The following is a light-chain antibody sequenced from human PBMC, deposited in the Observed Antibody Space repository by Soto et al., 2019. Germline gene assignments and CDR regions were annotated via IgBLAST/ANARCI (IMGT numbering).Light chain of an antibody. CDR1: STDVGGYDY. CDR3: SSYAGSYSWV. CDR2: EVT. J-gene: IGLJ3*02. Sequence: QSVLTQPPSASGSPGQSVTISCTGTSTDVGGYDYVSWYQQHPGKAPKLMIYEVTKRPSGVPARFSGSRSGNTASLTVSGLQAEDEADYFCSSYAGSYSWVFGGGTKLTVL. V-gene: IGLV2-8*01.